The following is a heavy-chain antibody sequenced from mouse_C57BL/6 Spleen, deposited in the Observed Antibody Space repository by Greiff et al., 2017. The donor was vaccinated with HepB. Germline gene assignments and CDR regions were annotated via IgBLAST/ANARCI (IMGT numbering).Heavy chain of an antibody. D-gene: IGHD2-2*01. CDR3: ARGGYGYDDYWYFDV. CDR1: GYAFSSSW. J-gene: IGHJ1*03. Sequence: QVQLQQSGPELVKPGASVKISCKASGYAFSSSWMNWVKQRPGKGLEWIGRIYPGDGDTNYNGKFKGKATLTADKSSSTAYMQLSSLTSEDSAVYFCARGGYGYDDYWYFDVWGTGTTVTVSS. CDR2: IYPGDGDT. V-gene: IGHV1-82*01.